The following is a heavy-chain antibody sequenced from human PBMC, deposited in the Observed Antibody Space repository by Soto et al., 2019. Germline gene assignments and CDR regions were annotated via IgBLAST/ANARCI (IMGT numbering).Heavy chain of an antibody. CDR1: GFSLSTIGVG. J-gene: IGHJ5*02. CDR3: AHGSYNYLLFES. V-gene: IGHV2-5*01. D-gene: IGHD1-1*01. CDR2: IFWNDDT. Sequence: SGPTLVNPTQTLTLTCTISGFSLSTIGVGGGWIRQPPGKALEWLALIFWNDDTRHSPSLKRRFTITKDTSKNQVVLTMTNMDPVDTATYYCAHGSYNYLLFESWGQRVRVHVSS.